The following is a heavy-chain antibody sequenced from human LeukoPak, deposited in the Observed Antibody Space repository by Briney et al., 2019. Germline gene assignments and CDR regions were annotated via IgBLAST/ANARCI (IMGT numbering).Heavy chain of an antibody. D-gene: IGHD6-6*01. CDR3: ARDEYSSSFTDY. J-gene: IGHJ4*02. Sequence: ETLSLTCAVYGGSFSGYYWSWIRQPPGKGLEWVANIKQDGSEKYYVDSVKGRFTISRDNAKNSLYLQMNSLRAEDTAVYYCARDEYSSSFTDYWGQGTLVTVSS. CDR1: GGSFSGYY. V-gene: IGHV3-7*01. CDR2: IKQDGSEK.